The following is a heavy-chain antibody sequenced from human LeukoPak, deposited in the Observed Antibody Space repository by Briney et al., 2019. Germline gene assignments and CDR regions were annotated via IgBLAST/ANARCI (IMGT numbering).Heavy chain of an antibody. CDR3: SLLAVASPQDY. D-gene: IGHD6-19*01. Sequence: PGGSLRLSCAASGFTFSTYEMHWVRQAPGKGLEWVSDISSSGSTMYYADSVKGGFTTSRDNAKNLLYLQMHSLRAEDTAVYYCSLLAVASPQDYWGQGTLVTVSS. CDR1: GFTFSTYE. CDR2: ISSSGSTM. V-gene: IGHV3-48*03. J-gene: IGHJ4*02.